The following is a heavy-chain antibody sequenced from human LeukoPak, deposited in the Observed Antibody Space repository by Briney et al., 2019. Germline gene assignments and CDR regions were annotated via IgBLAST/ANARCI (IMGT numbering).Heavy chain of an antibody. V-gene: IGHV3-33*01. CDR2: IRNDGSSK. D-gene: IGHD5-24*01. J-gene: IGHJ4*02. CDR3: ARGDGYRGSYFDY. CDR1: EFTFNSYV. Sequence: GRSLRLSCAASEFTFNSYVMHWVRQAPGKGLEWVAVIRNDGSSKYYADSVKGRFTVSRDNSKNTLFLQMNSLRAEDTAVYYCARGDGYRGSYFDYWGQGTLVTVSS.